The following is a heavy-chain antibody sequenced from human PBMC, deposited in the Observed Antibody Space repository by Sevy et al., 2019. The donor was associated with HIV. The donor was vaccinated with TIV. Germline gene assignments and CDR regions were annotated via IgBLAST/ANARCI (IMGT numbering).Heavy chain of an antibody. D-gene: IGHD3-22*01. CDR1: RYSLNKFS. J-gene: IGHJ4*02. CDR2: FDPEDGER. CDR3: AITREYYSDTSGYFDY. Sequence: ASVKVSCRISRYSLNKFSMHWVRQAPGKGLEWMGSFDPEDGERIYAQKFQGRFSMTEVTSTDTAYMELRSLRPDDTAVYYCAITREYYSDTSGYFDYWGQGTLVTVSS. V-gene: IGHV1-24*01.